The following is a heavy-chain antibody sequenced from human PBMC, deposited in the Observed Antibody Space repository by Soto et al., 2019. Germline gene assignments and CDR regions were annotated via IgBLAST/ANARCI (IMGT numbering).Heavy chain of an antibody. J-gene: IGHJ5*02. CDR1: GFTFSDYT. CDR3: ARDNWFDP. V-gene: IGHV3-21*01. Sequence: GGSLRLSCVASGFTFSDYTMNWVRQAPGKGLEWVSSISGSSSYIYYADSVKGRFTISRDNAKNSLFLQMNSLRVEDTAVYYCARDNWFDPWGQGTLVTVSS. CDR2: ISGSSSYI.